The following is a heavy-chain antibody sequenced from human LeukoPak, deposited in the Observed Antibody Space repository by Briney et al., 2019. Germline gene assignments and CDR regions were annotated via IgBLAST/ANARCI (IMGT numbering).Heavy chain of an antibody. D-gene: IGHD1-26*01. Sequence: GGSLRLSCAASGFTFSDYYMSWIRLAPGKRLEWVSYISSSGSTIYYADSVKGRFTISRDNPENSLYLQINSMRVDDTAVYYCARDTDGSLDYWGQGILVTVAS. CDR1: GFTFSDYY. J-gene: IGHJ4*02. V-gene: IGHV3-11*04. CDR2: ISSSGSTI. CDR3: ARDTDGSLDY.